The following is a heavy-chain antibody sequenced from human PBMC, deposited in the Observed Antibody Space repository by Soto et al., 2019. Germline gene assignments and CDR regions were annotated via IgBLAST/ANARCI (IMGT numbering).Heavy chain of an antibody. D-gene: IGHD3-9*01. CDR3: SRDDYDWFFS. J-gene: IGHJ4*02. CDR2: IGSRGETYAT. Sequence: SLTLSCGASADSFGASALQCHRQASGKGLEWLGRIGSRGETYATTYAASVKGRFTISRDDSKKTAYLQMNSLESEDTAVYYCSRDDYDWFFSWGRGTLVTVS. CDR1: ADSFGASA. V-gene: IGHV3-73*01.